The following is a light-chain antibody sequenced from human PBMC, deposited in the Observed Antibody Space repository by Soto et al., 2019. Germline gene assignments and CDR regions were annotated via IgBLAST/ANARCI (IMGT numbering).Light chain of an antibody. CDR3: QQYNNWPWT. J-gene: IGKJ1*01. Sequence: EIVMTQSPATLSVSPGERATLSCRASQTVSSNFAWYQQKPGQAPRLLIFGASTTATGIPARFSGSGSGTEFTRTISSLPSEDFAVSYCQQYNNWPWTFGQGTKVEI. CDR2: GAS. V-gene: IGKV3-15*01. CDR1: QTVSSN.